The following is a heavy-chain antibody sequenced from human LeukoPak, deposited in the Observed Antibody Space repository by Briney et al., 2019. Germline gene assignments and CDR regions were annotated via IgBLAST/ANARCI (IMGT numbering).Heavy chain of an antibody. J-gene: IGHJ5*02. CDR2: ISGSGGST. CDR1: GFTFSSYA. D-gene: IGHD3-10*01. Sequence: GGSLRLSCAASGFTFSSYAMSWVRQAPGKGLEWVSAISGSGGSTYYADFVKGRLTISRDNSKNTLYLQMNSLRAEDTAVYYCAKDRRVRGVIDNNWFDPWGQGTLVTVSS. V-gene: IGHV3-23*01. CDR3: AKDRRVRGVIDNNWFDP.